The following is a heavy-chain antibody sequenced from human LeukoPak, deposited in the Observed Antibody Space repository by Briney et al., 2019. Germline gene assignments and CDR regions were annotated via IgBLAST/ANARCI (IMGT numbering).Heavy chain of an antibody. J-gene: IGHJ4*02. CDR2: FYHSGNS. D-gene: IGHD3-9*01. V-gene: IGHV4-38-2*02. Sequence: PSETLSLTCSVSGFSVSSGFYWAWIRQSPGKGLEWIANFYHSGNSYSNPSLKSRLTISVDTSMNNFSLRLTSVTAADTAVYYCARVARYTDYLSSSGGLWEYNFDYWGQGTLVTVSS. CDR3: ARVARYTDYLSSSGGLWEYNFDY. CDR1: GFSVSSGFY.